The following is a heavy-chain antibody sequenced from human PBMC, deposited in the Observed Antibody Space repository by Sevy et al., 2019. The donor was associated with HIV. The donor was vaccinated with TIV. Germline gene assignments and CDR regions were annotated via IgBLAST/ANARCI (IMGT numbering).Heavy chain of an antibody. Sequence: AAVKVSCKASGYTFTGYYMHWVRQAPGQGLEWMGRINPNSRGTNYAQKFQGRVTMSRDTSISTAYMELSRLISDDTAVYYCARAYYRGNLGFDYWGQGTMVTVSS. D-gene: IGHD3-22*01. V-gene: IGHV1-2*06. CDR3: ARAYYRGNLGFDY. CDR1: GYTFTGYY. J-gene: IGHJ4*02. CDR2: INPNSRGT.